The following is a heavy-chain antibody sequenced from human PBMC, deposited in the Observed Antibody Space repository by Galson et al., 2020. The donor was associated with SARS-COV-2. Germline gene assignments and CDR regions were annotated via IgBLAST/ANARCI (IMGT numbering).Heavy chain of an antibody. J-gene: IGHJ4*02. CDR2: IHPADSDT. CDR1: GYSFSSYW. V-gene: IGHV5-51*01. D-gene: IGHD1-26*01. CDR3: TRPRGSYGGNYIDY. Sequence: GESLKISCKGSGYSFSSYWIGWVRQMPGKGLEWMGIIHPADSDTRYSTSFHGQVTISVDKSINTAYLQWSSLKASDTAMFYCTRPRGSYGGNYIDYWGQGTLVTVSS.